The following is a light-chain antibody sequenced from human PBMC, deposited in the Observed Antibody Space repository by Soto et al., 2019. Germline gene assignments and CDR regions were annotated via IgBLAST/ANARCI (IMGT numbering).Light chain of an antibody. J-gene: IGKJ1*01. V-gene: IGKV1-39*01. CDR3: QQYENYWT. Sequence: DIHLTQSPSSLSASVGDRVTVTCRASQSISSYLNWYQQKPGKAPKLLIYAASSLQSGVPSRFSGSGSGTDFTLTISSLEPEDFGIYYCQQYENYWTFGQGTKVDIK. CDR1: QSISSY. CDR2: AAS.